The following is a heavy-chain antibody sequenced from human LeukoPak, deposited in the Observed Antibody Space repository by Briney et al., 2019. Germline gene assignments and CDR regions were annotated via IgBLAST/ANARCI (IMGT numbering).Heavy chain of an antibody. CDR2: XXXSGST. CDR1: GGSISXYY. J-gene: IGHJ4*02. D-gene: IGHD3-16*02. Sequence: SETLSLTCTVSGGSISXYYWSWIRQPPGKGLXXXXXXXXSGSTNYXPXXXXRVTISVDTSKNQFSLKLSSVTAADTAVYYCARGPWGFGGVIASSLVDYWGQGTLVTASS. CDR3: ARGPWGFGGVIASSLVDY. V-gene: IGHV4-59*01.